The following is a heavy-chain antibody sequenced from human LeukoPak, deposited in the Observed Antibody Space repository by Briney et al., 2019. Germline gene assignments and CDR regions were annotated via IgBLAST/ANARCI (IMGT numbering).Heavy chain of an antibody. J-gene: IGHJ4*02. CDR3: ARDRGSPLRWSSSDYFDY. Sequence: GGSLRLSCAASGFTFSSYAMHWVRQAPGKGLEWVAVISYDGSNKYYADSVKGRFTISGDNSKNTLYLQMNSLRAEDTAVYYCARDRGSPLRWSSSDYFDYWGQGTLVTVSS. D-gene: IGHD1-26*01. V-gene: IGHV3-30-3*01. CDR2: ISYDGSNK. CDR1: GFTFSSYA.